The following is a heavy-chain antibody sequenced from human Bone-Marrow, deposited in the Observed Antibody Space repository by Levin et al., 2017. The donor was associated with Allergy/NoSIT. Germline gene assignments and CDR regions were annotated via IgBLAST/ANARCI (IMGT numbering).Heavy chain of an antibody. J-gene: IGHJ6*02. D-gene: IGHD5-18*01. V-gene: IGHV4-39*07. CDR3: ARDPVTAMVISYYGMDV. CDR2: IYYSGST. Sequence: GSLRLSCTVSGGSISSSSYYWGWIRQPPGKGLEWIGSIYYSGSTYYNPSLKSRVTISVDTSKNQFSLKLSSVTAADTAVYYCARDPVTAMVISYYGMDVWGQGTTVTVSS. CDR1: GGSISSSSYY.